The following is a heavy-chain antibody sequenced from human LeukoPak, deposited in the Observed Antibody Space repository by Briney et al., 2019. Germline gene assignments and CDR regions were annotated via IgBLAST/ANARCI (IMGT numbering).Heavy chain of an antibody. J-gene: IGHJ2*01. CDR2: IYYSGST. Sequence: SETLSLICTVSVGSISSYYWSWIRQPPGKGLEWIGYIYYSGSTNYNPSLKSRATISVDTSKNQFSLKLSSVTAADTAVYYCARGLGGYDLGYFDLWGRGTLVTVSS. CDR3: ARGLGGYDLGYFDL. V-gene: IGHV4-59*01. CDR1: VGSISSYY. D-gene: IGHD5-12*01.